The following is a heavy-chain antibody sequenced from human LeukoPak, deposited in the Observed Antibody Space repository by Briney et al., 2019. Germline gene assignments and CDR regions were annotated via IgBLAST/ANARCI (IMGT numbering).Heavy chain of an antibody. CDR2: IIYSGST. CDR1: GDSFTTNY. V-gene: IGHV4-59*01. J-gene: IGHJ5*01. CDR3: ARHRWFDC. Sequence: SETLSLTCTVSGDSFTTNYWSWIRQSPGKGLEWIGYIIYSGSTTYNPSLKSRVTISLDTSKNQFSLKLSSVTAADTAVYYCARHRWFDCWGQGTLVTVSS.